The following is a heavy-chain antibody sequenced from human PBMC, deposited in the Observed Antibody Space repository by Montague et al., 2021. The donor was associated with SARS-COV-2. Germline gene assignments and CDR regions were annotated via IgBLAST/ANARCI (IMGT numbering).Heavy chain of an antibody. D-gene: IGHD3-3*01. V-gene: IGHV4-59*01. CDR2: IYYSGST. CDR1: GGSISSYY. J-gene: IGHJ6*03. Sequence: SETLSLTCTVSGGSISSYYWSWIRQPPGKGLERIGYIYYSGSTNYNPSLKSRVTISVDTSKNQFSLKLSSVTAADTAVYYCARGPDHYDFWSGYYYYYMDVWGKGTTVTVSS. CDR3: ARGPDHYDFWSGYYYYYMDV.